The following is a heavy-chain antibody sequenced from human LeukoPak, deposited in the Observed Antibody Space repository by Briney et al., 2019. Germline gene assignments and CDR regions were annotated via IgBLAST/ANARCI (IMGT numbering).Heavy chain of an antibody. CDR3: VKEQSSGYYRVADY. CDR1: GFSFSSDG. V-gene: IGHV3-30*18. J-gene: IGHJ4*02. CDR2: ISYDGTKK. Sequence: GGSLRLSCAASGFSFSSDGMHWVRRAPGKGLEWVADISYDGTKKVYRDSVRGRFTISRDNSKNTLYLQMNTLRVEDTAVYHCVKEQSSGYYRVADYWGQGTLVTVSS. D-gene: IGHD6-19*01.